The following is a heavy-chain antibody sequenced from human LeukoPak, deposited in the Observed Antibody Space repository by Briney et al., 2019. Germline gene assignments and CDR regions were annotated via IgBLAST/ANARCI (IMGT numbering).Heavy chain of an antibody. CDR2: IIPIFGTA. D-gene: IGHD3-22*01. V-gene: IGHV1-69*01. CDR3: ARDLPYYDSSGPHFDY. Sequence: ALVKVSCKASGGTFSSYAISWVRQAPGQGLEWMGGIIPIFGTANYAQKFQGRVTITADESTSTAYMELSSLRSEDTAVYYCARDLPYYDSSGPHFDYWGQGTLVTVSS. J-gene: IGHJ4*02. CDR1: GGTFSSYA.